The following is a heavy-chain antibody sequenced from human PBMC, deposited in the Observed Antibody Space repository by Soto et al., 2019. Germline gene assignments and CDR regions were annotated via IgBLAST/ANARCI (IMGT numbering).Heavy chain of an antibody. D-gene: IGHD3-9*01. V-gene: IGHV3-66*01. J-gene: IGHJ3*02. Sequence: EVQLVESGGGLVQPGGSLRLSCSASGFTVTSNFMSWVRQATGKGLEWVSVIYSGGSTYYADSVKGRFTISRDNSKNTLYLQRNSLRAEDTAVYYCASDSFYDILTVQGRDAFYIRGQGTKVTVSS. CDR2: IYSGGST. CDR3: ASDSFYDILTVQGRDAFYI. CDR1: GFTVTSNF.